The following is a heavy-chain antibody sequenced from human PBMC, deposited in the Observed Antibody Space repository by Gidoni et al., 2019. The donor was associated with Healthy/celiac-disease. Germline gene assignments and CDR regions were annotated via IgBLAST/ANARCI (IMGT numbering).Heavy chain of an antibody. CDR1: FTFSSYW. J-gene: IGHJ6*02. D-gene: IGHD3-9*01. V-gene: IGHV3-7*01. CDR3: ARDLHSSYYDILTGSYYYYYYGMDV. CDR2: IKQDGSEK. Sequence: EVQLVESGGGLVQPGFTFSSYWMSWVRQAPGKGLEWVANIKQDGSEKYYVDSVKGRFTISRDNAKNSLYLQMNSLRAEDTAVYYCARDLHSSYYDILTGSYYYYYYGMDVWGQGTTVTVSS.